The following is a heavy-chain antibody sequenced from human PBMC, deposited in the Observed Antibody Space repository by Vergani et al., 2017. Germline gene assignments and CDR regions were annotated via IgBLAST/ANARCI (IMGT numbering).Heavy chain of an antibody. CDR3: AKDGGYDSTYYYYYMDV. CDR2: MSGSGGST. V-gene: IGHV3-23*04. J-gene: IGHJ6*03. D-gene: IGHD5-12*01. CDR1: GSTVSGYY. Sequence: ELQLVESGGGLVQPGGSLRLSCAASGSTVSGYYMTWVRQAPGKGLEWVSAMSGSGGSTYYADSVKGRFTISRDNSKNTLYLQMNSLRTEDTAVYYCAKDGGYDSTYYYYYMDVWGKGTTVTVSS.